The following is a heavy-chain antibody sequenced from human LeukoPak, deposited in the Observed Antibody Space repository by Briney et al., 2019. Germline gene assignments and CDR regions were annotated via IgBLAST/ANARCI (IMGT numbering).Heavy chain of an antibody. CDR2: ISYDGSNK. CDR3: ASPYYDYVWGSYRLDY. CDR1: GFTFSSYA. V-gene: IGHV3-30*04. J-gene: IGHJ4*02. Sequence: PGGSLRLSCAASGFTFSSYAMHWVRQAPGKGLEWVAVISYDGSNKYYADSVKGRFTISRDNSKNTLYLQMNSLRAEDTAVYYCASPYYDYVWGSYRLDYWGQGTLVTVSS. D-gene: IGHD3-16*02.